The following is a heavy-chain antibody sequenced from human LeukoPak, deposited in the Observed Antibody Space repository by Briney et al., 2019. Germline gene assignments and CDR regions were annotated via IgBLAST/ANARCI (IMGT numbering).Heavy chain of an antibody. CDR3: AGSDSSAWHRFDY. CDR2: ISHDGSQK. V-gene: IGHV3-30-3*01. Sequence: GGSLRLSCAASGFTFSSYAMHWVRQAPGKGLEWVAVISHDGSQKYYTDPVKGRFTISRDNSQNTLYLQMSSLRAEDTAVYYCAGSDSSAWHRFDYWGQGTLVTVSS. J-gene: IGHJ4*02. CDR1: GFTFSSYA. D-gene: IGHD6-19*01.